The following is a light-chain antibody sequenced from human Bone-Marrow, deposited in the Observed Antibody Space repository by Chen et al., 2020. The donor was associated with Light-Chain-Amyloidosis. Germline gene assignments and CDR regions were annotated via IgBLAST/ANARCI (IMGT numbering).Light chain of an antibody. CDR1: ALPKKY. V-gene: IGLV3-10*01. J-gene: IGLJ2*01. CDR2: EDS. CDR3: YATDSSNSHRV. Sequence: SYELSQPPWVSESPGQTARITCTGDALPKKYVYWYQQKSGQAPVLVIYEDSKRPAGIPKRFSGSSAGTMTTLTVSGDQMEYEAYYYYYATDSSNSHRVFGGGTKLPVL.